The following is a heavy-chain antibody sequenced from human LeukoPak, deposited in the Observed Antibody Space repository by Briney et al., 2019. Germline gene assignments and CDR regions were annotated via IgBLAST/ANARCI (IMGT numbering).Heavy chain of an antibody. CDR3: AKDYDSGTPLYWYFDL. V-gene: IGHV3-9*01. Sequence: GRSLRLSCAASGFTFDDYAMHWVRQAPGKGLEWVSGISWNSGSIGYADSVKGRFTISRDNAKNSLYLQMNSLRAEDTALYYCAKDYDSGTPLYWYFDLWGRGTLVTVSS. D-gene: IGHD3-10*01. CDR1: GFTFDDYA. J-gene: IGHJ2*01. CDR2: ISWNSGSI.